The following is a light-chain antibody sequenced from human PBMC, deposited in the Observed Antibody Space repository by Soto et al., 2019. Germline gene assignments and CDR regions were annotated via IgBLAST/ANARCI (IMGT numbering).Light chain of an antibody. J-gene: IGKJ1*01. CDR2: GAS. CDR1: QSLPSNS. Sequence: ETVLTKSPDTLSLSPGERVNLSCRASQSLPSNSLAWYQQKPGQAPRLLFYGASSRATGIPDRFVGSGSGTDFTLTVTRLEAEDSAVYFCHQSDDSPWTFGQGTKVEV. V-gene: IGKV3-20*01. CDR3: HQSDDSPWT.